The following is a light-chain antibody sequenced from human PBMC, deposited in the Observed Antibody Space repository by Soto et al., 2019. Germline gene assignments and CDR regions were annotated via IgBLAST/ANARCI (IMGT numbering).Light chain of an antibody. Sequence: EIVMTQSPATLSVSPGERATLSCRASQSVSSNLAWYQQKPGQAPMLLIYGASTRATGIPARFSGSGSGTEFTLTISSLQSVDFAVYYCQQYNNWPPMYTFGQGTKLEIK. V-gene: IGKV3-15*01. CDR3: QQYNNWPPMYT. J-gene: IGKJ2*01. CDR2: GAS. CDR1: QSVSSN.